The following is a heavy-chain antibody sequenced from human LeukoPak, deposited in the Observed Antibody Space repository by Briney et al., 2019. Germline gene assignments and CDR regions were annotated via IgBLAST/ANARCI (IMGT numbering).Heavy chain of an antibody. V-gene: IGHV3-21*04. CDR3: AKDRSSSWYEKAFDI. D-gene: IGHD6-13*01. J-gene: IGHJ3*02. CDR1: GFTFSSYS. CDR2: ISSSSSYI. Sequence: SGGSLRLSCAASGFTFSSYSMTWVRQAPGKGLEWVSSISSSSSYIYYADSVKGRFTISRDNAKNSLYLQMNSLRAEDTAVYYCAKDRSSSWYEKAFDIWGQGTVATVSS.